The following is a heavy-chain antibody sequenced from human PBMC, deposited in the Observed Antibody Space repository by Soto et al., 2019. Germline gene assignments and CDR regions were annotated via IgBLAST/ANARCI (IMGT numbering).Heavy chain of an antibody. V-gene: IGHV3-23*01. Sequence: EVQLLESGGGLVQPGGSLRLSCAASGFTFSSYAMSWVRQAPGKGLEWVSVISGSGDSTYYADSVRGRFTISRDNSKNTLYLQMNSRRAEDTAVYYCAKDRDGAAAGPTKFCGMDVCGQGTTVTVSS. CDR1: GFTFSSYA. CDR2: ISGSGDST. D-gene: IGHD6-13*01. J-gene: IGHJ6*02. CDR3: AKDRDGAAAGPTKFCGMDV.